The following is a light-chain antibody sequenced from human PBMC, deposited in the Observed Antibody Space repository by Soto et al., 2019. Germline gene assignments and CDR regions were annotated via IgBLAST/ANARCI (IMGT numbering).Light chain of an antibody. Sequence: DIQMTQSPSSLSASVGDRVTITCQACQDISNYVNWYQQKPGKAPKLLIYDASNLETGVPSRFSGSGSGTDFTFTISSLQPEDIATYYCQQYDNLPLTFGGGTKVEIK. V-gene: IGKV1-33*01. J-gene: IGKJ4*01. CDR3: QQYDNLPLT. CDR2: DAS. CDR1: QDISNY.